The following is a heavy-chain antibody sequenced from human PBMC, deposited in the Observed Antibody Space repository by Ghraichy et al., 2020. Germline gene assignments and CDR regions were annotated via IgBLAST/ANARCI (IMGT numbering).Heavy chain of an antibody. Sequence: GGSLRLSCAASGFTFGNYAMIWVRQAPGKGLEWVSGISGSGGSTYSADSVKGRFTISRDNSKNTLYLQMNSLRAEDTAIYYCAKDDYGGNGASDYWGQGTLVTVSS. D-gene: IGHD4-23*01. J-gene: IGHJ4*02. CDR3: AKDDYGGNGASDY. CDR2: ISGSGGST. CDR1: GFTFGNYA. V-gene: IGHV3-23*01.